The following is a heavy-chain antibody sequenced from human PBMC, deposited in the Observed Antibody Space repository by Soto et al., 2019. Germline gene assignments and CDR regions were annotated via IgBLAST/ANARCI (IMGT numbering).Heavy chain of an antibody. CDR1: GFTFSSYG. CDR2: IWYDGSNK. V-gene: IGHV3-33*01. J-gene: IGHJ4*02. CDR3: ARFSSSWYGRIDY. Sequence: QVQLVESGGGVVQPGRSLRLSCAASGFTFSSYGMHWVRQAPGKGLEWVAVIWYDGSNKYYADSVKGRFTISRDNPKNTLYLQMNSLRAEDTAVYYCARFSSSWYGRIDYWGQGTLVTVSS. D-gene: IGHD6-13*01.